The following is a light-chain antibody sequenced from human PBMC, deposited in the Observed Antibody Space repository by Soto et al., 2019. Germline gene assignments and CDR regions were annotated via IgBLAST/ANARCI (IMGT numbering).Light chain of an antibody. Sequence: QSVLTQPPSESGAPGQRVTISCTGSSSNIGAGYDVHWYQQLPGTAPKLLIYGNSNRPSGVPDRFSGSKSGTSASLAITGLQAEDEADYYCHSYDSSLSGWVFGGGTKLTVL. J-gene: IGLJ3*02. CDR2: GNS. CDR3: HSYDSSLSGWV. CDR1: SSNIGAGYD. V-gene: IGLV1-40*01.